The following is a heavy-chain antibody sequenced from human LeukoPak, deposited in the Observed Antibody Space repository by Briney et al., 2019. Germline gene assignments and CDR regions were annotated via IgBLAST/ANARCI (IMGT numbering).Heavy chain of an antibody. CDR2: IYYSGST. CDR3: ARHPQGRPHWFDP. Sequence: TETLSLTCTVSGGSISSSSYYWGWIRQPPGKGLEWIGSIYYSGSTYYNPSLKSRVTISVDTSKNQFSLKLSSVTAADTAVYYCARHPQGRPHWFDPWGQGTLVTVSS. V-gene: IGHV4-39*01. J-gene: IGHJ5*02. CDR1: GGSISSSSYY. D-gene: IGHD1-14*01.